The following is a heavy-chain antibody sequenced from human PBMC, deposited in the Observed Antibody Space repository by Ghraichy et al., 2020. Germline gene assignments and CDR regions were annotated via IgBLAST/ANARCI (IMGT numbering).Heavy chain of an antibody. J-gene: IGHJ4*02. CDR3: ARHGLLHYFDY. D-gene: IGHD1-26*01. Sequence: GALRLSCTVSGGSISSYYWSWIRQPPGKGLEWIGYIYSSGSTNYNPSLKSRVTISVDTSKIQFSLKLSSVTAADTAVYYCARHGLLHYFDYWGQGTLVTVSS. CDR2: IYSSGST. CDR1: GGSISSYY. V-gene: IGHV4-59*08.